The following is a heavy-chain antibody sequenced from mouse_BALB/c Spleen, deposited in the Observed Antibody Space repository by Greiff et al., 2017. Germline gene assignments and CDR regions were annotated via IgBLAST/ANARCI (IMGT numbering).Heavy chain of an antibody. Sequence: VQLQQSGAELVRPGASVTLSCKASGYTFTDYEMHWVKQTPVHGLEWIGAIDPETGGTAYNQKFKGKATLTADKSSSTAYMELRSLTSEDSAVYYCTYGFPYYYAMDYWGQGTSVTVSS. CDR2: IDPETGGT. CDR3: TYGFPYYYAMDY. J-gene: IGHJ4*01. CDR1: GYTFTDYE. D-gene: IGHD2-2*01. V-gene: IGHV1-15*01.